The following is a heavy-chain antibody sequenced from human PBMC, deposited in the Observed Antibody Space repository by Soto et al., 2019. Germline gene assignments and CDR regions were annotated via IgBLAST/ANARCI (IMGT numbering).Heavy chain of an antibody. Sequence: PSETLSLTCAVSGGSSSSGGYSWSWIRQPPGKGLEWIGYIYHSGSTYYNPSLKSRVTISVDRSKNQFSLKLSSVTAADTAVYYCARDQGGGYYYKGLGYWGQGTLVTVSS. CDR1: GGSSSSGGYS. CDR2: IYHSGST. V-gene: IGHV4-30-2*01. CDR3: ARDQGGGYYYKGLGY. D-gene: IGHD3-22*01. J-gene: IGHJ4*02.